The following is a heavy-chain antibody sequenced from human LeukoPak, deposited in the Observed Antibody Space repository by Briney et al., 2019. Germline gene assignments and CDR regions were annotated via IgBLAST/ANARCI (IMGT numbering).Heavy chain of an antibody. CDR3: ASLSDIVVVPAAIKDAFDI. Sequence: SETLSLTCTVSGGSISSGDYYWSWIRQPPGKGLEWLGYIYYSGSTYYNPSLKSRVTISVDTAKNQFSLKLSSVPAADTAVYYCASLSDIVVVPAAIKDAFDIWGQGTMVTVSS. J-gene: IGHJ3*02. CDR2: IYYSGST. CDR1: GGSISSGDYY. V-gene: IGHV4-30-4*08. D-gene: IGHD2-2*02.